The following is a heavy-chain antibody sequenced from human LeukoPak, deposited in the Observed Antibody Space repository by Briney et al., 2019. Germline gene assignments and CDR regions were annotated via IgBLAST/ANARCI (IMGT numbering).Heavy chain of an antibody. CDR2: ISSSSSYI. CDR1: GFTSSSYS. CDR3: ASVEMATIVLDY. J-gene: IGHJ4*02. V-gene: IGHV3-21*01. D-gene: IGHD5-24*01. Sequence: GGSLRLSCAASGFTSSSYSMNWVRQAPGKGLEWVSSISSSSSYIYYADSVKGRFTISRDNAKNSLYLQMNSLRAEDTAVYYCASVEMATIVLDYWGQGTLVTVSS.